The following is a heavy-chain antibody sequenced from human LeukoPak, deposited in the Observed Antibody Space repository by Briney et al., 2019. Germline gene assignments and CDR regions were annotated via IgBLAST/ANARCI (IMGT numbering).Heavy chain of an antibody. CDR2: ISSSSSTI. J-gene: IGHJ4*02. V-gene: IGHV3-48*01. D-gene: IGHD3-22*01. CDR3: ARDSADYYDSSGCFDY. CDR1: GFTFSSYS. Sequence: GRSLRLSCAASGFTFSSYSMNWVRQAPGKGLEWVSYISSSSSTIYYADSVKGRFTISRDNAKNSLYLQMNSLRAEDTAVYYCARDSADYYDSSGCFDYWAREPWSPSPQ.